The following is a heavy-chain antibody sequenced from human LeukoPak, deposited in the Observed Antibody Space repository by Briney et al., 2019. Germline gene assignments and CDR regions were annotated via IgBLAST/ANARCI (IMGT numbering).Heavy chain of an antibody. CDR2: IHYSGST. CDR1: GTSISNNNW. J-gene: IGHJ4*02. CDR3: ARRVHSSSWSSYFDY. V-gene: IGHV4-4*02. Sequence: PSGTLSLTCAVSGTSISNNNWWNWVRQPPGRGLEWVGSIHYSGSTSYNPSLRSRVTISVDKSKNQFFLKLSSVTATDTAVYYCARRVHSSSWSSYFDYWGQETLVTVSS. D-gene: IGHD6-13*01.